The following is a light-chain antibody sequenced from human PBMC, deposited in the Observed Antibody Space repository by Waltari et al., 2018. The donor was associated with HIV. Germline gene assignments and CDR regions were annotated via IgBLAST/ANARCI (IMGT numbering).Light chain of an antibody. J-gene: IGLJ1*01. CDR2: EVP. Sequence: QSALTQPPSASGSPGQSVTISCAGSSADIGGYDFVSWFQQYPGHAPKLIIYEVPKRPPGVPERFSGTKSGNTASLTVSRLQPDDEADYYCFSYAGDNMGVFGLGTRVTVL. CDR3: FSYAGDNMGV. V-gene: IGLV2-8*01. CDR1: SADIGGYDF.